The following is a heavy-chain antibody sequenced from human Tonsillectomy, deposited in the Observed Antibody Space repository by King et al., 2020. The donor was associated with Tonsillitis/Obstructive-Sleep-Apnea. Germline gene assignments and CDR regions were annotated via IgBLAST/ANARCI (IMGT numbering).Heavy chain of an antibody. V-gene: IGHV5-51*01. D-gene: IGHD5-24*01. CDR3: ARLTTTTSNYFDY. CDR2: IYPGDSDT. J-gene: IGHJ4*02. Sequence: QLVQSGAEVKKPGESLKISCKASGYTFSNYWIGWVRQTPGNGPEWMGLIYPGDSDTRYSPSFQGHVTFSADKSISTAYLQWSSLKASDTAIYFWARLTTTTSNYFDYGGQGTLVTVSA. CDR1: GYTFSNYW.